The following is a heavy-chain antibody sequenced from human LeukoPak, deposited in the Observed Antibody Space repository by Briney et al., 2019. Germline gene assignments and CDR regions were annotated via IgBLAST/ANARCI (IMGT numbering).Heavy chain of an antibody. CDR2: ISSSSSYI. CDR3: ARIVGATFDH. CDR1: GFTFSSYA. D-gene: IGHD1-26*01. V-gene: IGHV3-21*01. J-gene: IGHJ4*02. Sequence: GGSLRLSCAASGFTFSSYAMNWVRQAPGKGLEWVSSISSSSSYIYYADSVKGRFTISRDNAKNSLYLQMNRLRAEDTAVYYCARIVGATFDHWGQGTLVTVSS.